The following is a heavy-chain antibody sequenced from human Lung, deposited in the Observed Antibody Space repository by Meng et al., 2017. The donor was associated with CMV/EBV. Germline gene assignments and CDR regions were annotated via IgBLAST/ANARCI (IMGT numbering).Heavy chain of an antibody. D-gene: IGHD3-16*01. CDR2: ISTYNSKT. Sequence: ASVKVSCKASGYTFSNYGISWVRQAPGQGLEWMGWISTYNSKTNYAQRLRGRVTMTTDTSTSTVYMELRSLNSGDTAVYYFARVFFQIGDRWDDVFDIWGQGTXVTVSS. CDR3: ARVFFQIGDRWDDVFDI. J-gene: IGHJ3*02. V-gene: IGHV1-18*01. CDR1: GYTFSNYG.